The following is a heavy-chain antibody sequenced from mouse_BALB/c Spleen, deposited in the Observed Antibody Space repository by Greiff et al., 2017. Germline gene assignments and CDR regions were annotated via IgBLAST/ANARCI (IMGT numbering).Heavy chain of an antibody. CDR1: GFNIKDYY. V-gene: IGHV14-1*02. CDR3: AINYGSTAY. J-gene: IGHJ3*01. D-gene: IGHD1-1*01. CDR2: IDPENGNT. Sequence: EVQLKESGAELVRPGALVKLSCKASGFNIKDYYMHWVKQRPEQGLEWIGWIDPENGNTIYDPKFQGKASITADTSSNTAYLQLSSLTSEDTAVYYCAINYGSTAYWGQGTLVTVSA.